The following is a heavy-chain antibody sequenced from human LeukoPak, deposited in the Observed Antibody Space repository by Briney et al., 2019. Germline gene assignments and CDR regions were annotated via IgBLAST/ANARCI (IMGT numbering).Heavy chain of an antibody. CDR2: IFSGGDI. CDR3: ARGWGYFGSGHAFDV. J-gene: IGHJ3*01. D-gene: IGHD3-10*01. CDR1: GFTVSSNY. Sequence: GGSLRLSCAASGFTVSSNYMSWVRQAPEKGLEWVSVIFSGGDIYYADSVKDRFTISRDISKNTLYLPMNSLRAEDTAVYYCARGWGYFGSGHAFDVWGQGTMVTVSS. V-gene: IGHV3-66*01.